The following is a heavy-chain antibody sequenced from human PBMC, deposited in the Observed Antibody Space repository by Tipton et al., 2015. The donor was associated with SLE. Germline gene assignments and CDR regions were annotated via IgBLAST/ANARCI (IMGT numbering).Heavy chain of an antibody. J-gene: IGHJ4*02. CDR2: IVSSGDTA. CDR1: GFTFSTYA. CDR3: AKCGSTSCHLDY. V-gene: IGHV3-23*01. D-gene: IGHD2-2*01. Sequence: SLRLSCAASGFTFSTYAMTWVRQAPGKGLEWVSVIVSSGDTAYYADSVKGRFTISRDNSEDTPYLRMNSLRAEDTAVYYCAKCGSTSCHLDYWGQGTLVTVSS.